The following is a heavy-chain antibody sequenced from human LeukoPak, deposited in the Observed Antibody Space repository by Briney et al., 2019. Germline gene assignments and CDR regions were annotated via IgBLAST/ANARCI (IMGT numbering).Heavy chain of an antibody. CDR3: ARERRIQLWFSPSHNDY. Sequence: ASETLSLTCTVSGGSISSSSYYWGWIRQPPGKGLEWIGSIYYSGSTYYNPSLKSRVTISVDTSKSQFSLKLSSVTAADTAVYYCARERRIQLWFSPSHNDYWGQGTLVTVSS. J-gene: IGHJ4*02. D-gene: IGHD5-18*01. CDR2: IYYSGST. CDR1: GGSISSSSYY. V-gene: IGHV4-39*07.